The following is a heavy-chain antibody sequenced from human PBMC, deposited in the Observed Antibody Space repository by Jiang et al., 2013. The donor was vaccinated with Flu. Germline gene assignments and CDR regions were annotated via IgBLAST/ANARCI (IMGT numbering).Heavy chain of an antibody. CDR1: VSSNSAA. Sequence: VSSNSAAWNWIRQSPSRGLEWLGRTYYRSKWYNDYAVSVKSRITINPDTSKNQFSLQLNSVTPEDTAVYYCARDGYNRDYFDYWGQGTLVTVSS. V-gene: IGHV6-1*01. D-gene: IGHD5-24*01. CDR3: ARDGYNRDYFDY. CDR2: TYYRSKWYN. J-gene: IGHJ4*02.